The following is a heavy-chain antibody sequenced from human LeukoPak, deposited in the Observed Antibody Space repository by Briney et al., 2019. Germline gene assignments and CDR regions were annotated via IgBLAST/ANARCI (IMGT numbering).Heavy chain of an antibody. D-gene: IGHD1-26*01. V-gene: IGHV1-46*01. CDR1: GYTFTSYY. CDR3: ARDEEGGYYFDY. J-gene: IGHJ4*02. Sequence: ASVKVSCTASGYTFTSYYMHWVRQAPGQGLEWMGIINPRGGSTSYAQKFQGRVTITRDTSTSTVYMELSSLRSEDTAVYYCARDEEGGYYFDYWGQGTLVTVSS. CDR2: INPRGGST.